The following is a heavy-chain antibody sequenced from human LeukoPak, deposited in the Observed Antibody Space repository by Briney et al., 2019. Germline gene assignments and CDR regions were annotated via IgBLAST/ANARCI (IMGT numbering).Heavy chain of an antibody. V-gene: IGHV4-61*02. CDR3: ARAIRDGYNYAFFDY. CDR1: GGSISSGSYY. J-gene: IGHJ4*02. D-gene: IGHD5-24*01. Sequence: SETLSLTCTVSGGSISSGSYYWSWIRQPAGKGLEWIGRIYTSGSTIYNPSLKSRVTISVDTSKNQFSLKLSSVTAADTAVYYCARAIRDGYNYAFFDYWGQGTLVTVSS. CDR2: IYTSGST.